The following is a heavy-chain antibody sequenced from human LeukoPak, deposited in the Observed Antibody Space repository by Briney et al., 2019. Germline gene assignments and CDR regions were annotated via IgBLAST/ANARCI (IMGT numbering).Heavy chain of an antibody. J-gene: IGHJ4*02. CDR3: ARDYYDSSGYADY. CDR2: ISSSGSTI. CDR1: GFTFSDYY. D-gene: IGHD3-22*01. Sequence: PGGSLRLSCAASGFTFSDYYMRWLRHAPGKGLEWVSYISSSGSTIYYADSVKGRFTISRDNAKNSLYLQMNSLRAEDTAVYYCARDYYDSSGYADYWGQGTLVTVSS. V-gene: IGHV3-11*04.